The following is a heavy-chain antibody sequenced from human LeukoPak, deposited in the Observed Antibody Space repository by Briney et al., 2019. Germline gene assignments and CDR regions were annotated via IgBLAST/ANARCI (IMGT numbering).Heavy chain of an antibody. D-gene: IGHD1-14*01. Sequence: GGSLRLSCAASGFTFSDYSMNWVRQAPGKGLEWISYIYSSSDSIYYADSVKGRFTISRDNAKNSLYLQMNSLRAEDTAVYYCARDPPRRYDYWGQGTLVPVSS. CDR1: GFTFSDYS. CDR3: ARDPPRRYDY. CDR2: IYSSSDSI. V-gene: IGHV3-48*01. J-gene: IGHJ4*02.